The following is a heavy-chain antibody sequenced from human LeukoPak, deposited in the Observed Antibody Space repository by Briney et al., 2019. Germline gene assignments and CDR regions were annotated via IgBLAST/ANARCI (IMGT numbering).Heavy chain of an antibody. CDR3: AKDIWYVSSWLHAFDL. Sequence: GGSLRPSCAASGFTLSSYAMNWARQAPGKGLEWVSFMNSDGSTIHYAESVKGRFTISRDNAENSLYLQMNSLRPEDTAVYYCAKDIWYVSSWLHAFDLWGRGTMVTVSS. CDR1: GFTLSSYA. V-gene: IGHV3-48*01. CDR2: MNSDGSTI. J-gene: IGHJ3*01. D-gene: IGHD6-13*01.